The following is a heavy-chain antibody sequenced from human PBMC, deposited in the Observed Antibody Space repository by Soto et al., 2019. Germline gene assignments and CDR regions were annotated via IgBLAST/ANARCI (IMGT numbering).Heavy chain of an antibody. CDR3: ARGGTYYVRGSPTAFDI. CDR1: RDTFTSYY. CDR2: IIPISGTA. D-gene: IGHD3-16*01. Sequence: SVKVYCKAPRDTFTSYYINWVRPAPGQGLEWMGGIIPISGTANYAQKFQGRVTITADESTSTAYMELRSLRSDDTAVYYCARGGTYYVRGSPTAFDIWGKGTMVTVSS. J-gene: IGHJ3*02. V-gene: IGHV1-69*13.